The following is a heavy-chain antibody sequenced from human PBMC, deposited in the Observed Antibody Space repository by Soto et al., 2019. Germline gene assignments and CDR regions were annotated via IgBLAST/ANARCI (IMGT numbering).Heavy chain of an antibody. J-gene: IGHJ6*02. CDR2: MNPNSGNT. CDR3: ARGGCSGGSCYSYYYYGMDV. V-gene: IGHV1-8*01. D-gene: IGHD2-15*01. CDR1: GYTFTSYD. Sequence: ASVKVSCKASGYTFTSYDINWVRQATGQGLEWMGWMNPNSGNTGYAQKFQGRVTMTRNTAISTAYMELTSLRSEDTAVYYCARGGCSGGSCYSYYYYGMDVWGQGTTVTVS.